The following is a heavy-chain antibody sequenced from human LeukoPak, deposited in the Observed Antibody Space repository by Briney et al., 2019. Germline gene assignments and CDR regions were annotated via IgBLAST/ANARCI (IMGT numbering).Heavy chain of an antibody. D-gene: IGHD3-16*02. CDR2: ISGSGGIT. CDR1: GFTFRSYA. J-gene: IGHJ4*02. Sequence: GGTLRLSCAASGFTFRSYAMSWVRQAPGKGLGWVSIISGSGGITYYADSVRGRFAISRDNSKNTLYLQMNSLRAEDSAIYYCAKGQKLFGGVIVFIDSWGQGAQVTVS. CDR3: AKGQKLFGGVIVFIDS. V-gene: IGHV3-23*01.